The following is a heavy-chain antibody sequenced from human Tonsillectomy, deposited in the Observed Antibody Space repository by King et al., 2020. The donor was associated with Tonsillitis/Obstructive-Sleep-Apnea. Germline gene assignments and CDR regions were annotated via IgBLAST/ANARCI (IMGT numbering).Heavy chain of an antibody. CDR2: ISYDGSNK. V-gene: IGHV3-30*18. Sequence: QLVQSGGGVVQPGRSLRLSCAASGFTFSHYGMHWVRQAPGKGLEWVAVISYDGSNKYYGDSVKGRFTISRDNSKNTLYLQVNSLRAEDTAVYYCTKDDPSTMVRGVPYYYYGMDGWGQGTTVTVSS. D-gene: IGHD3-10*01. J-gene: IGHJ6*02. CDR3: TKDDPSTMVRGVPYYYYGMDG. CDR1: GFTFSHYG.